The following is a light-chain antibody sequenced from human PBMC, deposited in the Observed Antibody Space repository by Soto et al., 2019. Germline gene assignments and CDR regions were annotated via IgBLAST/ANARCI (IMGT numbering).Light chain of an antibody. CDR1: SSNIGSNT. Sequence: QSVLTQPPSASGIPGQRVTFSCSGSSSNIGSNTVNWYQQLPGTAPKLLIYSNNQRPSGVPDRFSGSKSGTSASLAISGLQSEDEADYYCAAWDDSLVVFGGGTKLTVL. J-gene: IGLJ2*01. CDR3: AAWDDSLVV. V-gene: IGLV1-44*01. CDR2: SNN.